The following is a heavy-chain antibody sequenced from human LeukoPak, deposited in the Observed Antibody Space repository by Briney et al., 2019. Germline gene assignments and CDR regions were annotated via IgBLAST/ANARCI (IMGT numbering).Heavy chain of an antibody. J-gene: IGHJ4*02. V-gene: IGHV3-53*01. Sequence: GGSLRLSCAASGFTFSSYAMSWVRQAPGKGLEWVSIIYSGGSTYYADSVKGRFTISRDNSKNTLYLQMNSLRAEDTAVYYCVGSGWYGYFDYWGQGTLVTVSS. D-gene: IGHD6-19*01. CDR1: GFTFSSYA. CDR3: VGSGWYGYFDY. CDR2: IYSGGST.